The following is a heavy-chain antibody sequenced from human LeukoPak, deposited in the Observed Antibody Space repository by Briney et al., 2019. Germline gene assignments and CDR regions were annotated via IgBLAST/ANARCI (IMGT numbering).Heavy chain of an antibody. D-gene: IGHD4-23*01. CDR2: IYYSGST. V-gene: IGHV4-31*03. Sequence: PSETLSLTCTVSGGSISSGGYYWSWIRQHPGKGLEWIGYIYYSGSTYYNPSLKSRVTISVDTSKNQFSLKLSSVTAADTAVYYCARDPDPNYGGNSHYFDYWGQGTLVTVSS. CDR1: GGSISSGGYY. J-gene: IGHJ4*02. CDR3: ARDPDPNYGGNSHYFDY.